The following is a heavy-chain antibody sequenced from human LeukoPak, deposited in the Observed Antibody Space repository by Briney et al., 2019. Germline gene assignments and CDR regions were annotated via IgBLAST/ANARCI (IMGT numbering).Heavy chain of an antibody. CDR1: EFTFSTYW. D-gene: IGHD2-15*01. V-gene: IGHV3-7*01. Sequence: GGSLRLSCAASEFTFSTYWMSWVRQAPGKGLEWVAHIKQDGSEKYYVDSVKGRFTISRDNTKNSLYLQMNSLRAEDTAVYYCARDRYCSGGSCYSIGYLGSWGHGTLVTVSS. CDR3: ARDRYCSGGSCYSIGYLGS. CDR2: IKQDGSEK. J-gene: IGHJ4*01.